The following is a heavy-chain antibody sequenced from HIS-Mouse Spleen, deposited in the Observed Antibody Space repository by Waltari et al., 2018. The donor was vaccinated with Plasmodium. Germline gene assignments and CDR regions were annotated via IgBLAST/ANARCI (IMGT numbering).Heavy chain of an antibody. J-gene: IGHJ4*02. CDR2: INHSGST. V-gene: IGHV4-34*01. CDR3: ASSGSGSYYY. CDR1: GGAFSGYY. Sequence: QVQLQQWGAGLLKPSETLSLTCAVYGGAFSGYYWSWIGQPQGKGREWIGEINHSGSTNYNPSLKSRVTISVDTSKNQFSLKLSSVTAADTAVYYCASSGSGSYYYWGQGTLVTVSS. D-gene: IGHD3-10*01.